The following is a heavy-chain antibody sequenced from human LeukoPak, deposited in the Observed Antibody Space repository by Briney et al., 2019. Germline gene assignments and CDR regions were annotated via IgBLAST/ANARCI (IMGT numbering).Heavy chain of an antibody. Sequence: AASVKVSCKASGYTFTGYYMHWVRQAPGQGLEWMGWINPNSGGTNYAQKFQGRVTMTRDTSISTAYMELSRLRSDDTAVYYCARDGGYDGNDAFDIWGQGTMVTVSS. CDR1: GYTFTGYY. CDR3: ARDGGYDGNDAFDI. J-gene: IGHJ3*02. D-gene: IGHD5-12*01. CDR2: INPNSGGT. V-gene: IGHV1-2*02.